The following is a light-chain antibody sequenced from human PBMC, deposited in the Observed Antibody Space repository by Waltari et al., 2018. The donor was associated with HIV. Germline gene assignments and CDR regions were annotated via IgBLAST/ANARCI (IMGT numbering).Light chain of an antibody. CDR3: AAWDDSLNGPM. CDR2: SNN. J-gene: IGLJ3*02. V-gene: IGLV1-44*01. Sequence: QSVLTQPPSASGTPGQRVTISCSGSSSNIGSNDVNWYQQLPGTAPKLLSHSNNQRPSGVPDRFSGSKSGTSASLAISGLQSEDDADYYCAAWDDSLNGPMFGGGTKLTVL. CDR1: SSNIGSND.